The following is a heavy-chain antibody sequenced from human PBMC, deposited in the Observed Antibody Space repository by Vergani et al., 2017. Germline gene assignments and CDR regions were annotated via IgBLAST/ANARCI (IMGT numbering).Heavy chain of an antibody. D-gene: IGHD2-2*01. CDR3: ARDHSLVVVPAATDY. Sequence: EVQLLESGGGLVQPGGSLRLSCAASGFTFSSYAMSWVRQVPGKGLEWVSGISGSGGNTYYANSVKGRFTISRDNSKNTLYLQMNSLRAEDTAVYYCARDHSLVVVPAATDYWGQGTLVTVSS. CDR1: GFTFSSYA. CDR2: ISGSGGNT. J-gene: IGHJ4*02. V-gene: IGHV3-23*01.